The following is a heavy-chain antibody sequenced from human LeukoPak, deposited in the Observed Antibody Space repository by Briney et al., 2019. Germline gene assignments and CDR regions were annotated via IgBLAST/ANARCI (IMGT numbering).Heavy chain of an antibody. CDR3: ASSYAYRGYSGY. CDR2: INPNSGGT. Sequence: ASVKVSCKASGYTFTGYYLHWVGQAPGQGLGWMGWINPNSGGTNYAQKFQGRVTMTRDTSISTAYMELSRLRSDDTAVYYCASSYAYRGYSGYWGQGTLVTVSS. J-gene: IGHJ4*02. V-gene: IGHV1-2*02. CDR1: GYTFTGYY. D-gene: IGHD5-12*01.